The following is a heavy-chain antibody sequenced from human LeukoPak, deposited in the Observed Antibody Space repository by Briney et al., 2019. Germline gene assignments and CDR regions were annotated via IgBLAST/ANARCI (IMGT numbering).Heavy chain of an antibody. V-gene: IGHV3-64*01. Sequence: GGSLRLSCAASGFTFSSYAMHWVRQAPGKGLEYVSAISSNGGSTYYANSVKGRFTISRDNSKNTLYLQMGSLRAEDMAVYYCARVIRRYYVGYFDYWGQGTMVTVSS. J-gene: IGHJ4*02. CDR1: GFTFSSYA. CDR2: ISSNGGST. CDR3: ARVIRRYYVGYFDY. D-gene: IGHD3-16*01.